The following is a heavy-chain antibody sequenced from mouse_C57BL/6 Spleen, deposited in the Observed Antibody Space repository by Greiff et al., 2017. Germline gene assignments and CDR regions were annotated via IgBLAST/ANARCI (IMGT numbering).Heavy chain of an antibody. CDR1: GYTFTSYW. Sequence: VQLQQSGAELVRPGTSVKLSCKASGYTFTSYWMHWVKQRPGQGLAWIGVIDPSDSYTNYNQKFKGKATLTVATSSTTAYMQLSSLTSEDSAVYYFATVYGRYAMDYWGQGTSVTVSS. V-gene: IGHV1-59*01. CDR2: IDPSDSYT. J-gene: IGHJ4*01. CDR3: ATVYGRYAMDY. D-gene: IGHD1-2*01.